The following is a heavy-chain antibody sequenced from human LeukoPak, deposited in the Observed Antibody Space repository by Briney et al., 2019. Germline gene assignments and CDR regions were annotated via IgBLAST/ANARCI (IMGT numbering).Heavy chain of an antibody. J-gene: IGHJ3*02. CDR2: IIPIFGTA. D-gene: IGHD3-22*01. CDR1: GGTFSSYA. CDR3: ARTLVVINDAFDI. Sequence: SVKVSCKASGGTFSSYAISWVRQAPGQGLEWMGGIIPIFGTANYAQKFQGRVSMTGATSISTAYMELSRLRSDDTAVYYCARTLVVINDAFDIWGQGTMVTVSS. V-gene: IGHV1-69*06.